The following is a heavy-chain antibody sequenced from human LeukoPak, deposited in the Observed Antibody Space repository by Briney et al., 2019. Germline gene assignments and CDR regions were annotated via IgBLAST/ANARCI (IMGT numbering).Heavy chain of an antibody. D-gene: IGHD3-10*01. V-gene: IGHV4-38-2*02. J-gene: IGHJ4*02. CDR1: GYSISSGFY. CDR2: IYHSGST. CDR3: AANSADYNTLGSSYKV. Sequence: PSETLSLTCTVSGYSISSGFYWGWIRQPPGKGLEWIGSIYHSGSTHYNSSLKSRVTISVDTSKNQFSLKLNSVTAADTAVFYCAANSADYNTLGSSYKVWGQGTLVTVSS.